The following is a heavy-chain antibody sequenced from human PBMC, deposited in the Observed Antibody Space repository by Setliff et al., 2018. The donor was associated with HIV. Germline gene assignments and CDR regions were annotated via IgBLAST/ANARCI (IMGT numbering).Heavy chain of an antibody. Sequence: SVKVSCKTSGYAFTYYYIHWVRQAPGQGLEWMGGIIPMLGIANYAQKFQGRVTITADKSTSTAYMELRSLRSDDTAVYYCARDVPLYYYDSSGYFDYWGQGTLVTVSS. CDR3: ARDVPLYYYDSSGYFDY. V-gene: IGHV1-69*10. CDR2: IIPMLGIA. D-gene: IGHD3-22*01. CDR1: GYAFTYYY. J-gene: IGHJ4*02.